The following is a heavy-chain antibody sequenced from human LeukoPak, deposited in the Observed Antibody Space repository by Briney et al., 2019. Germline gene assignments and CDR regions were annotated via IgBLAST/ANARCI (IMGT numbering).Heavy chain of an antibody. CDR2: MSSSGGT. CDR1: GGSISGYY. CDR3: ARDRTSGWNYFDY. Sequence: SETLSLTCTVSGGSISGYYWSWIRQPAGKGLEWIGRMSSSGGTSYNPSLKSRVTMSLDTSKNQFSLRLSSVTAADTAVYFCARDRTSGWNYFDYWGQGTLVTVSS. D-gene: IGHD6-19*01. V-gene: IGHV4-4*07. J-gene: IGHJ4*02.